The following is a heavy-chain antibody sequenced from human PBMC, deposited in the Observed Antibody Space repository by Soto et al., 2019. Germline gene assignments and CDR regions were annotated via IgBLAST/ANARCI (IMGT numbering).Heavy chain of an antibody. CDR2: IYYSGST. Sequence: PSETLPLTCTVSGGSISSSSYCWGWIRQPPGKGLEWIGSIYYSGSTYYNPSLKSRVTISLDTSKNQFSLKLSSVTAADTAVYYCARTTKAVAGTDWFDPWGQGTLVTVSS. D-gene: IGHD6-19*01. CDR3: ARTTKAVAGTDWFDP. J-gene: IGHJ5*02. V-gene: IGHV4-39*01. CDR1: GGSISSSSYC.